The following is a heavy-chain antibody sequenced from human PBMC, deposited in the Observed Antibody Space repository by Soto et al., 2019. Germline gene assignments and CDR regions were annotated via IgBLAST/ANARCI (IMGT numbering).Heavy chain of an antibody. CDR3: ARDLLGYCSGGSCYSEYAFDI. J-gene: IGHJ3*02. Sequence: LRLSCAASGFSFSSYVMYWVRQAPGKGLEWVAFISYDGSNKYYVDSVKGRFTISRDNSKNTLYLQINSLRAEDTAVYYCARDLLGYCSGGSCYSEYAFDIWGQGTMVTVSS. V-gene: IGHV3-30-3*01. CDR1: GFSFSSYV. CDR2: ISYDGSNK. D-gene: IGHD2-15*01.